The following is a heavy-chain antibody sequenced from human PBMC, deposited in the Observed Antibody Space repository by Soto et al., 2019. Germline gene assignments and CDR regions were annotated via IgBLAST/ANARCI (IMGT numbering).Heavy chain of an antibody. CDR1: GGSISSGGYY. D-gene: IGHD3-16*02. V-gene: IGHV4-30-4*01. J-gene: IGHJ6*02. Sequence: SETLSLICTVSGGSISSGGYYWSWIRQPPGKGLEWIGYIYYSGSTYYNPSLKSRVTISVDTSKNQFSLKLSSVTAADTAVYYCASGGTDYVWGSYRYYYYGMDVWGQGTTVTVSS. CDR3: ASGGTDYVWGSYRYYYYGMDV. CDR2: IYYSGST.